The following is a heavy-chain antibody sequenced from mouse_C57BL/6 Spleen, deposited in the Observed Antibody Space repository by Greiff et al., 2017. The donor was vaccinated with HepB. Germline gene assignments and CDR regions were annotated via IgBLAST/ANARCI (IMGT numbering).Heavy chain of an antibody. CDR3: ARVYGSSDWYFDV. CDR1: GYTFTSYW. CDR2: IDPNSGGT. V-gene: IGHV1-72*01. J-gene: IGHJ1*03. Sequence: QVQLQQPGAELVKPGASVKLSCKASGYTFTSYWMHWVKQRPGRGLEWIGRIDPNSGGTKYNEKFKCKATLTVDKPSSTAYMQLSSLTSEDSAVYYCARVYGSSDWYFDVWGTGTTVTVSS. D-gene: IGHD1-1*01.